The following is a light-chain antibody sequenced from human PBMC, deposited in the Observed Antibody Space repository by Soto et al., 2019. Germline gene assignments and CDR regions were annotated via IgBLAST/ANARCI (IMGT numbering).Light chain of an antibody. CDR3: MQCTHWQYT. CDR2: RVS. CDR1: QSIVYNDAYYY. Sequence: VVMTQSPLSLPVTLGEPASVSCRSSQSIVYNDAYYYVNWFHQRPGQSPRRLIYRVSNRDSGLPDRLSGRVSGTDFTLTISRVEAEDVGVYYCMQCTHWQYTFGHGTQVEI. J-gene: IGKJ2*01. V-gene: IGKV2-30*01.